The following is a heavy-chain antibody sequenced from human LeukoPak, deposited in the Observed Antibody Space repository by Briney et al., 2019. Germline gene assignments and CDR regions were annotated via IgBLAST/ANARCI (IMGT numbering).Heavy chain of an antibody. Sequence: SETLSLTCTVSGGSISSSIYYRGWIRQPPGKGLEWIGSIYYSGSTYYNPSLKSRVTISVDTSKNQFSLKLSSVTAADTAVYYCAISIAVAGRRTFQHWGQGTLVTV. CDR2: IYYSGST. J-gene: IGHJ1*01. CDR1: GGSISSSIYY. V-gene: IGHV4-39*01. CDR3: AISIAVAGRRTFQH. D-gene: IGHD6-19*01.